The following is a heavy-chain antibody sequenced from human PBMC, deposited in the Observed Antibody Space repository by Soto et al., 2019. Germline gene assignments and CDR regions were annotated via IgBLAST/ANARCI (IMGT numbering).Heavy chain of an antibody. CDR3: ATRIGNIGWYWLDT. Sequence: GASVKVSCKASGFTFSSSAVQWVRQARGQRLEWIGWIVLGNVNTNYAQKFQERVTITRDMSTSTAYMEVRSLTSDDTAVYYCATRIGNIGWYWLDTWGQGTLGTVSS. CDR1: GFTFSSSA. D-gene: IGHD6-19*01. V-gene: IGHV1-58*01. CDR2: IVLGNVNT. J-gene: IGHJ5*02.